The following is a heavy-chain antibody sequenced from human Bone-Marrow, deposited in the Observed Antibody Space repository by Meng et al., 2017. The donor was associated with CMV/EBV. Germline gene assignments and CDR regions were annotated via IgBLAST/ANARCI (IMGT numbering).Heavy chain of an antibody. V-gene: IGHV3-21*01. D-gene: IGHD2-2*01. Sequence: GESLKISCAASGFTFSSYSMNWVRQAPEKGLEWVSSISSSSSYIYYADSVKGRFTISRDNAKNSLYLQMNSLRAEDTAVYYCARGTEADIVVVPAANWVYYYYYGMDVWGQGTTVTVSS. J-gene: IGHJ6*02. CDR3: ARGTEADIVVVPAANWVYYYYYGMDV. CDR1: GFTFSSYS. CDR2: ISSSSSYI.